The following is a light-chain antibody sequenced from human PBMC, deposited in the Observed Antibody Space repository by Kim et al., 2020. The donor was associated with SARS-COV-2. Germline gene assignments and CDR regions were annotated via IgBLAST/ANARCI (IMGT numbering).Light chain of an antibody. J-gene: IGKJ5*01. CDR1: QGISSA. CDR2: DAS. V-gene: IGKV1D-13*01. Sequence: AIQLTQSPSSLSASVGDRVTITCRASQGISSALAWYQQKPGKPPKLLIYDASTVDSGVPSTFSGSGSGTDFTLTVSSLQPGDFGTYYCQQSENFPPTFGQGTRLGIK. CDR3: QQSENFPPT.